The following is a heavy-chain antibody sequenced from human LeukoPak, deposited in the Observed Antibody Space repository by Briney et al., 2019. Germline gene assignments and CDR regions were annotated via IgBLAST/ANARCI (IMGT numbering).Heavy chain of an antibody. J-gene: IGHJ6*02. CDR1: GFTFSTYC. CDR2: INIDGSST. V-gene: IGHV3-74*01. Sequence: GGSLRLSCAASGFTFSTYCMHWVRQAPGKGLVWVSRINIDGSSTYYADSVKGRFTISRDNAKNTLSLQMNSLRAEDTAVYYCARDLKAAGSYYPYAMDVWGQGTTVTVSS. CDR3: ARDLKAAGSYYPYAMDV. D-gene: IGHD6-13*01.